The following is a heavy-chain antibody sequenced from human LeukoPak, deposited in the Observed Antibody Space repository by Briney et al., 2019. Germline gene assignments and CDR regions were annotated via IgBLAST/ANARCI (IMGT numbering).Heavy chain of an antibody. CDR3: ASGLLWFGEFQPYYFDY. CDR1: GGTFSSYA. CDR2: IIPIFGTA. D-gene: IGHD3-10*01. Sequence: ASVKVSCKASGGTFSSYAISWVRQAPGQGLEWMGGIIPIFGTANYAQKFQGRVTITTDESTSTAYMELSSLRSKDTAVYYCASGLLWFGEFQPYYFDYWGQGTLVTVSS. V-gene: IGHV1-69*05. J-gene: IGHJ4*02.